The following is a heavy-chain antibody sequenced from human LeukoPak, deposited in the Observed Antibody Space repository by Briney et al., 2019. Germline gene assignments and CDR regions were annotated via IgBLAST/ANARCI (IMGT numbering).Heavy chain of an antibody. J-gene: IGHJ6*02. V-gene: IGHV4-59*01. CDR1: GGSINSYH. CDR2: IYYSGSS. CDR3: ARGPSVVTANRYYYYGMDV. D-gene: IGHD2-21*02. Sequence: SETLSLTCTVSGGSINSYHWSWIRQPPGKGLEWIGYIYYSGSSNYNPSLKRRVTISIDTSKNQFSLNLSSVTAADTAVYYCARGPSVVTANRYYYYGMDVWGQGTTVTVSS.